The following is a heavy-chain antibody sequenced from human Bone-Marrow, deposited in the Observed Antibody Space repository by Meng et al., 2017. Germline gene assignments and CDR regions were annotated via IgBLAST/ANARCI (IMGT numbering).Heavy chain of an antibody. CDR3: ARRDCSGGSCYSRRGSWFDP. CDR2: INHSGST. V-gene: IGHV4-34*02. D-gene: IGHD2-15*01. J-gene: IGHJ5*02. Sequence: VQARAVGAGLCMASETLSLPCAVYGGSFIGYYWSWIRQPTGKGLEWNGEINHSGSTNYNPSLKRRVTISVDTSKNQFSLKLSSVTAADTAVYYCARRDCSGGSCYSRRGSWFDPWGQGTLVTVSS. CDR1: GGSFIGYY.